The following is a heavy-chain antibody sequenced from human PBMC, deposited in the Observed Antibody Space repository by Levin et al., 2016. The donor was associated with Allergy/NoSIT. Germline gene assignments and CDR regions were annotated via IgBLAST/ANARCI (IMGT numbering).Heavy chain of an antibody. CDR1: GFSFSTYW. CDR3: ATFGFEWIESR. CDR2: INPDGTYI. V-gene: IGHV3-74*01. D-gene: IGHD5-12*01. J-gene: IGHJ4*02. Sequence: GGSLRLSCAASGFSFSTYWMHWVRQAPGKGLVWVAHINPDGTYITYADSVKGRFTISRDNAQNTLYLQMNSLRVEDTALYYCATFGFEWIESRWGQGTLVTVSS.